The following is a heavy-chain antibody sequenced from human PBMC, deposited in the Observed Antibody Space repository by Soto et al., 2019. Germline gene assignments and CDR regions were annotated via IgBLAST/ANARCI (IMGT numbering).Heavy chain of an antibody. V-gene: IGHV4-59*01. CDR1: GVSISSSY. D-gene: IGHD2-15*01. Sequence: QVQLQESGPGLVKPSETLSLTCTVSGVSISSSYWSWIRQPPGKGLEWIGYIYNSGSTNYNPSLKSRVTITVDTSKKQVSLRLSSVTAADTAVYYSARDRALCSGRSCYSPPDYYYYMDVRGKRTTVTVS. CDR3: ARDRALCSGRSCYSPPDYYYYMDV. CDR2: IYNSGST. J-gene: IGHJ6*03.